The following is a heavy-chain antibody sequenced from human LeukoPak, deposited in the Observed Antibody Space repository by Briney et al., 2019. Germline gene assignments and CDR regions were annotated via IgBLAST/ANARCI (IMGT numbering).Heavy chain of an antibody. J-gene: IGHJ3*02. CDR2: INHSGST. CDR1: GGSFSGYY. D-gene: IGHD3-22*01. CDR3: ARVSYYYDSSGYYYVGAFDI. Sequence: SETLSLTCAVYGGSFSGYYWSWVRQPPGKGLEWIGEINHSGSTNYNPSLKSRVTIPVDTSKNQFSLKLSSVTAADTAVYYCARVSYYYDSSGYYYVGAFDIWGQGTMVTVSS. V-gene: IGHV4-34*01.